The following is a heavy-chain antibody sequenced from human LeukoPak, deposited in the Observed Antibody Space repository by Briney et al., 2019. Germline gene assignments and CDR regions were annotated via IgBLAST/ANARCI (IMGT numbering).Heavy chain of an antibody. CDR1: GGSVSSYY. Sequence: PSEPLSLTCTGYGGSVSSYYWSWIRQPQGKGLEWIRYIDYSGSTHYNPSHKSRVTMSVDTSKNQFFLKLSSVTAADTAVYYCAKHGGSWTFDSWGQGTLVTVSS. CDR2: IDYSGST. CDR3: AKHGGSWTFDS. V-gene: IGHV4-59*08. J-gene: IGHJ4*02. D-gene: IGHD6-13*01.